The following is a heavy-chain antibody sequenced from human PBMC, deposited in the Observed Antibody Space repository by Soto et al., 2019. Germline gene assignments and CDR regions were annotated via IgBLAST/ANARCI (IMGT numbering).Heavy chain of an antibody. CDR3: VVARGRLGGFDY. CDR1: SESLSGYY. J-gene: IGHJ4*02. D-gene: IGHD2-15*01. V-gene: IGHV4-34*01. CDR2: IDGSGNT. Sequence: QVQLQQWVAGLLKPSETLSLTCAVNSESLSGYYWSWIRQSPGKGLEWIGEIDGSGNTNYSPSLRSRVAMSVDTSKKHFSLNLNSVSAADTAAYYCVVARGRLGGFDYCGQATLVTVSS.